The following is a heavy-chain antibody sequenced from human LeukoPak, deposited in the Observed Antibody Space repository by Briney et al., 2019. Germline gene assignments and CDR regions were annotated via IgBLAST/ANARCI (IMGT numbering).Heavy chain of an antibody. CDR1: GYSIREGYY. CDR2: INHSGST. CDR3: ARGNYGSGSYYYYYYMDV. J-gene: IGHJ6*03. D-gene: IGHD3-10*01. Sequence: SETLSLTCSVSGYSIREGYYWGWLRQPPGKGLEWIGEINHSGSTNYNPSLKSRVTISVDTSKNQFSLKLSSVTAVDTAVYYCARGNYGSGSYYYYYYMDVWGKGTTVTVSS. V-gene: IGHV4-34*01.